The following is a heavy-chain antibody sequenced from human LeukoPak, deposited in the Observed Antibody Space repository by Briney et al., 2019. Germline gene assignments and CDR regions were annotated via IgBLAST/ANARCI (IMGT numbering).Heavy chain of an antibody. CDR2: IYYSGST. CDR1: GVSISSSSYY. CDR3: ARRDTMVRGVSVYSWFDP. J-gene: IGHJ5*02. Sequence: SETLSLTCTVSGVSISSSSYYWGWLRQPPGKGLEWIGSIYYSGSTYYNPSLKSRVTISVDTSKNQFSLKLSSVTAADTAVYYCARRDTMVRGVSVYSWFDPWGQGTLVTVSS. D-gene: IGHD3-10*01. V-gene: IGHV4-39*07.